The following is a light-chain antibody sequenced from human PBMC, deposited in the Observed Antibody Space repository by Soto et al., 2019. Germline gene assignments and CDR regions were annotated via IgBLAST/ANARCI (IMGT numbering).Light chain of an antibody. CDR3: QQYHSTPKT. CDR1: QSVLYSSNNKNY. V-gene: IGKV4-1*01. Sequence: DIVMTQSPDSLAVSLGERATINCKSSQSVLYSSNNKNYLAWYQQKPGQPPKLLIYWASTREFGVPDRFSGSGSGTDFTLTISRLQAEDVAVYYCQQYHSTPKTFGQGTKVEIK. CDR2: WAS. J-gene: IGKJ1*01.